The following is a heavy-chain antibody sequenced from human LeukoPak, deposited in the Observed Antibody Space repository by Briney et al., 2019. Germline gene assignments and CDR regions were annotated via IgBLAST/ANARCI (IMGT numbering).Heavy chain of an antibody. Sequence: GGSLRLSCAASGFTLSSYWMSWVRQAPGKGLEWVANINQDGSDKKHMDSVKGRFTISRDNAKNSLYLQMNSLRAEDTAVYYCARADRGYDFWSGYYLLDYWGQGTLVTVSS. CDR1: GFTLSSYW. D-gene: IGHD3-3*01. V-gene: IGHV3-7*03. CDR2: INQDGSDK. J-gene: IGHJ4*02. CDR3: ARADRGYDFWSGYYLLDY.